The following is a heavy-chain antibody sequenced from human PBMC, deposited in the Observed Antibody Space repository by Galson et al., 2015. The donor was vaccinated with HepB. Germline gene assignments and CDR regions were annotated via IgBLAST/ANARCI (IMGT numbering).Heavy chain of an antibody. J-gene: IGHJ6*02. Sequence: SVKVSCKASGGTFSSYAISWVRQAPGQGLEWMGGIIPIFGTANYAQKFQGRVTITADESTSTAYMELSSLRSEDTAVYYCARDPNCSSTSCYSYYYYGMDVWGQGTTVTVSS. CDR3: ARDPNCSSTSCYSYYYYGMDV. V-gene: IGHV1-69*13. CDR2: IIPIFGTA. CDR1: GGTFSSYA. D-gene: IGHD2-2*02.